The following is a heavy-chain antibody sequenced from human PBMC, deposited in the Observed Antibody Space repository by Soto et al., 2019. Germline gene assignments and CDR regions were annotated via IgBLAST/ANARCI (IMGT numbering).Heavy chain of an antibody. CDR1: VGSISGYY. CDR3: ARGSGHFDP. Sequence: KASETLSLTCTVSVGSISGYYWNWIRQPPGKALEWIGYIYYSGSTNYNPSVKIRVTISVDTSKNQFSLRLTSVTAADPAVYYCARGSGHFDPWGQGTLVTVSS. CDR2: IYYSGST. V-gene: IGHV4-59*01. D-gene: IGHD2-15*01. J-gene: IGHJ5*02.